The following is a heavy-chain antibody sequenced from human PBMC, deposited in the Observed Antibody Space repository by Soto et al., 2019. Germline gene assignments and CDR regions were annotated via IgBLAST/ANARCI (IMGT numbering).Heavy chain of an antibody. Sequence: SETLSLTCAVYGGSFSGYYWSWIRQPPGKGLEWIGEINHSGSTNYNPSLKSRVTISVDTSKNQFSLKLSSVTAADTAVYYCARRYDSSGYPFDYWGQGTLVTVSS. J-gene: IGHJ4*02. CDR3: ARRYDSSGYPFDY. V-gene: IGHV4-34*01. CDR1: GGSFSGYY. CDR2: INHSGST. D-gene: IGHD3-22*01.